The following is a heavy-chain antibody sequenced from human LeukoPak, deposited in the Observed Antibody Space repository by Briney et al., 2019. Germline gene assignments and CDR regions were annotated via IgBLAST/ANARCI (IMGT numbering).Heavy chain of an antibody. V-gene: IGHV3-30-3*01. Sequence: GRSLRLSCAASGFTFSSYAMHWVRQAPGKGLEWVAVISYDGSNKYYADSVKGRFTISRCNSKNTLYLQMNSLRAEDTAVYYCARVKQQLVTEYFQHWGQGTLVTVSS. CDR1: GFTFSSYA. D-gene: IGHD6-13*01. CDR2: ISYDGSNK. J-gene: IGHJ1*01. CDR3: ARVKQQLVTEYFQH.